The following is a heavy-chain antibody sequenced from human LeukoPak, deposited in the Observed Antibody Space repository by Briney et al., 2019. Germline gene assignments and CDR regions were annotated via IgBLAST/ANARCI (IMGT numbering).Heavy chain of an antibody. V-gene: IGHV3-53*01. CDR3: ARGSEDYGDYEGVYY. Sequence: GGSLRLSCAAPGFTVSSNYMSWVRQAPGKGLEWVSVIYSGGSTYYADSVKGRFTISRDNAKNSLYLQMNSLRAEDTAVYYCARGSEDYGDYEGVYYWGQGTPVTVSS. CDR2: IYSGGST. J-gene: IGHJ4*02. CDR1: GFTVSSNY. D-gene: IGHD4-17*01.